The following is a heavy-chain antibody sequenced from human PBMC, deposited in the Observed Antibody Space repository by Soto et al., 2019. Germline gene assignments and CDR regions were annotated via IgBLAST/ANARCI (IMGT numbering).Heavy chain of an antibody. D-gene: IGHD6-6*01. CDR2: IIPIFGTA. J-gene: IGHJ4*02. CDR1: GGTFSSYA. Sequence: GASVKVSCKASGGTFSSYAISWLRQSPGQGLEWMGGIIPIFGTANYAQKFQGRVTITADESTSTAYMELSSLRSEDTAVYYCAREKASSSTPNFDYWGQGTLVTVSS. CDR3: AREKASSSTPNFDY. V-gene: IGHV1-69*13.